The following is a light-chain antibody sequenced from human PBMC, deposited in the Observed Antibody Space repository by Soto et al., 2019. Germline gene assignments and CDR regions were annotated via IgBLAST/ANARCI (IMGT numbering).Light chain of an antibody. Sequence: EVVLTQSPGTLSLSRGERATLSCRASERIYSAYLGWYQQKPGQAPRLLIYDASSRATGIPDRFSGGGSGTDFTLTISRLEPEDFAVYYCQQFGYSPRTFGQGTKVDIK. J-gene: IGKJ1*01. CDR2: DAS. V-gene: IGKV3-20*01. CDR3: QQFGYSPRT. CDR1: ERIYSAY.